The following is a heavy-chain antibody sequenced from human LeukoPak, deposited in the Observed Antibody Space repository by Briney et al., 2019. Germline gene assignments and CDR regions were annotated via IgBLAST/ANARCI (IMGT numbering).Heavy chain of an antibody. CDR2: IYYSGST. CDR1: GGSISSGDYY. V-gene: IGHV4-30-4*08. D-gene: IGHD3-10*01. CDR3: ARGALWGNYNFDY. Sequence: SETLSLTCTVSGGSISSGDYYWSWIRQPPGKGLERIGYIYYSGSTYYNPSLKSRVTISVDTSKNQFSLKLSSVTAADTAVYYCARGALWGNYNFDYWGQGTLVTVSS. J-gene: IGHJ4*02.